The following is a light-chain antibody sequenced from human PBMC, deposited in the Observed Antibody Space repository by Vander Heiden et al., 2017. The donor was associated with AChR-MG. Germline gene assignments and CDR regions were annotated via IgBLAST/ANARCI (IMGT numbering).Light chain of an antibody. CDR3: MQGTHWPPWT. J-gene: IGKJ1*01. V-gene: IGKV2-30*02. CDR2: KVS. CDR1: QSLGHSDGNTY. Sequence: DVAMTQSPLSLPVTLGQPASISCRSSQSLGHSDGNTYLNWFQQWPGQAPRRLIYKVSNRDAGVPDRFSGSGSGTDFTLKISRGEAEDVGVYYCMQGTHWPPWTFGQGTKVEIK.